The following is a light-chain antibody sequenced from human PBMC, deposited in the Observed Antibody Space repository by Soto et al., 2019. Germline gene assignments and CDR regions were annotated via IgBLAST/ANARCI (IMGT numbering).Light chain of an antibody. Sequence: QSVLTQPASVSGSPGQSITISCTGTSSDVGGYDYVSWYQRHPGKATELVIYEVVNRPSWASNRFSGSKSGNTASLTISGLQAEDEAYYYCCAFASSSTHVFGTGTKVTVL. J-gene: IGLJ1*01. CDR2: EVV. V-gene: IGLV2-14*01. CDR1: SSDVGGYDY. CDR3: CAFASSSTHV.